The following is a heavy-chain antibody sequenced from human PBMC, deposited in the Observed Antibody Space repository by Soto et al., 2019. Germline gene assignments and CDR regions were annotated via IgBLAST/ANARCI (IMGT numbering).Heavy chain of an antibody. J-gene: IGHJ5*02. D-gene: IGHD2-21*02. Sequence: PEGSLRLSCAASGFTVSSNYMSWVRQAPGKGLEWVSVIYSGGSTYYADSVKGRFTISRDNSKNTLYLQMNSLRAEDTAVYYCARSGGNYWFDPWGQGTLVTVSS. CDR3: ARSGGNYWFDP. V-gene: IGHV3-66*01. CDR2: IYSGGST. CDR1: GFTVSSNY.